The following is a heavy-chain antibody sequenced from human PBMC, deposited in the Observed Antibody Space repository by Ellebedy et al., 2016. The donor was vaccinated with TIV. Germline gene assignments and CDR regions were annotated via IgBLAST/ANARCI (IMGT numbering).Heavy chain of an antibody. CDR2: IRSKANSYAT. CDR1: GFTFSSYG. J-gene: IGHJ3*02. CDR3: TNDAFDI. Sequence: GESLKISXAASGFTFSSYGMHWVRQASGKGLEWVGRIRSKANSYATAYAASVKGRFTISRDDSKNTAYLQMNSLKTEDTAVYYCTNDAFDIWGQGTMVTVSS. V-gene: IGHV3-73*01.